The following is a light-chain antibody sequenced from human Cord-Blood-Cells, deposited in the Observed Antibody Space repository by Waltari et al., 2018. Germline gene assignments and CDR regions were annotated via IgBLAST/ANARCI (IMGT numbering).Light chain of an antibody. CDR1: SSDVGGYNY. V-gene: IGLV2-8*01. Sequence: QSALTQPPSASGSPGQSVTISCTGTSSDVGGYNYFSWYQQHPGKAPKLMIYEVSKWPSGVPDRFSGSKSGNTASLTVSGLQAEDEADYYCSSYAGSNNLVFGGGTKLTVL. CDR2: EVS. CDR3: SSYAGSNNLV. J-gene: IGLJ2*01.